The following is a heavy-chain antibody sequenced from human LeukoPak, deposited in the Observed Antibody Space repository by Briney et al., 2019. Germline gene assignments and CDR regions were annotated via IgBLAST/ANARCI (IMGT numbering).Heavy chain of an antibody. CDR3: VKPGTEDGYIRRYFAY. D-gene: IGHD5-24*01. Sequence: PGGSLRLSCAASGFTFSSYALSWVRQAPGKGLEWVSAIGGSGGSTYYADSVKGRFTISRDNSKNTLYLQMNNLRVEDTAVYYCVKPGTEDGYIRRYFAYWGQGTLVTVSS. CDR1: GFTFSSYA. CDR2: IGGSGGST. V-gene: IGHV3-23*01. J-gene: IGHJ4*02.